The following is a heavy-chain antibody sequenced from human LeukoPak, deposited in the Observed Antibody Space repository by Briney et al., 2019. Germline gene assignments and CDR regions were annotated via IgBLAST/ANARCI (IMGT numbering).Heavy chain of an antibody. J-gene: IGHJ4*02. D-gene: IGHD2-15*01. CDR1: EFTFSIYA. CDR3: AKAPVTSCRGAFCYPFDY. V-gene: IGHV3-7*03. Sequence: PGGSLRLSCAASEFTFSIYAMHWVRQAPGKGLEWVANIKQDGSEKYYVDSVKGRFTISRDNAKSSLYLQMNSLRAEDAAVYYCAKAPVTSCRGAFCYPFDYWGQGTLVTVSS. CDR2: IKQDGSEK.